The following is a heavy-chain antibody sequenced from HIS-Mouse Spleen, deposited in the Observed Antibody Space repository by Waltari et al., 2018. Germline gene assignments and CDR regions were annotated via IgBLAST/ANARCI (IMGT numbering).Heavy chain of an antibody. CDR2: IDYRGRT. J-gene: IGHJ2*01. CDR1: GGSISSSSYY. D-gene: IGHD6-13*01. Sequence: QLQLQESGPGLVKPSETLSLTCTVSGGSISSSSYYWGGIRQPPGKGLGGVGGIDYRGRTYYNPSLKSRVTISVDTSKNQFSLKLGSVTAADTAVYYCAREIPYSSSWYDWYFDLWGRGTLVTVSS. CDR3: AREIPYSSSWYDWYFDL. V-gene: IGHV4-39*07.